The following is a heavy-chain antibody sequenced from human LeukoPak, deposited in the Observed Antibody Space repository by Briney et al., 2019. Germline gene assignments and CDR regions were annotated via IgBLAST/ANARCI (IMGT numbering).Heavy chain of an antibody. J-gene: IGHJ4*02. Sequence: PGGSLRLSCAASGFSFSTYAMSWVRQAPGKGLEWVSTISDSGDNTYYADSLKGRFTISRDSSKNTLYLRMNSLRAEDTAVYYCAKQTRTTTAPDYWGQGTLVTVSS. CDR2: ISDSGDNT. CDR1: GFSFSTYA. CDR3: AKQTRTTTAPDY. V-gene: IGHV3-23*01. D-gene: IGHD1-1*01.